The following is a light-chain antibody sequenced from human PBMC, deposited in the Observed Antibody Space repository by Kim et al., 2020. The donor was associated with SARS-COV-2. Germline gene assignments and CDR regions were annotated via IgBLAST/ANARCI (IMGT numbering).Light chain of an antibody. CDR1: QSVLYSSNNKNY. CDR2: WAS. CDR3: QQYYSTPQT. Sequence: ATINCKSSQSVLYSSNNKNYLAWYQQKPGQPPKLLIYWASTRESGVPDRFSGSGSGTDFTLTISILQAEDVAVYYCQQYYSTPQTFGGGTKVDIK. J-gene: IGKJ4*01. V-gene: IGKV4-1*01.